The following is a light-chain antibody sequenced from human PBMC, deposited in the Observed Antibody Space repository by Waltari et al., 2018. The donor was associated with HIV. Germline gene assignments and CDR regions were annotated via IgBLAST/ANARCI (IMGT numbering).Light chain of an antibody. Sequence: QSELTQTPPASGTPGQRVTLLCSRRIPNIGPNYVYWFQQPTGPAPKPLLSRNTQRPSGVPDRFSGSKSGTSASLAIGGLRSEDEADYYCAAWDNSLSVLVVFGGGTKLTVL. CDR1: IPNIGPNY. V-gene: IGLV1-47*01. CDR2: RNT. J-gene: IGLJ2*01. CDR3: AAWDNSLSVLVV.